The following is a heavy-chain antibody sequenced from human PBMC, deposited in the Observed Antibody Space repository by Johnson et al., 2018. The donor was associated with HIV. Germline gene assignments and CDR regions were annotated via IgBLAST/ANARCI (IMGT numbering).Heavy chain of an antibody. CDR3: ARVLRLLEYSLVAFDI. J-gene: IGHJ3*02. CDR1: GFTFSSYD. CDR2: ITYDGTKK. Sequence: VQLVESGGGVVQPGRSLRVSCGASGFTFSSYDMHWVRQAPGKGLEWVAVITYDGTKKYFADSVKGRFNISRDNSKNTLYLQMNSVRTEDAAVYYCARVLRLLEYSLVAFDIWGPGPMVTVSS. D-gene: IGHD3-3*01. V-gene: IGHV3-30*03.